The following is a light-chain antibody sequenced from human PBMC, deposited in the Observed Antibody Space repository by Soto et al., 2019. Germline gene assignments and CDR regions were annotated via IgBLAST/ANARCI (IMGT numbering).Light chain of an antibody. CDR3: QQLLSYPIT. J-gene: IGKJ5*01. CDR1: QSVSSSY. CDR2: GAS. V-gene: IGKV3-20*01. Sequence: EIVLTQSACTLSLSTGERATLSCRASQSVSSSYLAWYQQKPGQAPRLLIYGASSRATGIPDRFSGSGSGTDFTLTISRLEPEDFATYYCQQLLSYPITFGHGTRLE.